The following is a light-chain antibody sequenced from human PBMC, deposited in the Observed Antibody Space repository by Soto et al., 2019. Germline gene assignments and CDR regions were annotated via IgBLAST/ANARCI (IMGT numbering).Light chain of an antibody. CDR2: GAS. CDR3: QQYDSWPPSYT. J-gene: IGKJ2*01. CDR1: QSVGSY. Sequence: EIVMTQSPATLSVSLGDRATLSCRASQSVGSYLAWYQQKPGQAPRLLIYGASTRATGIPARFSGSGSETDFTLTISSLQSEDFAVYYCQQYDSWPPSYTFGQGTKLYIK. V-gene: IGKV3-15*01.